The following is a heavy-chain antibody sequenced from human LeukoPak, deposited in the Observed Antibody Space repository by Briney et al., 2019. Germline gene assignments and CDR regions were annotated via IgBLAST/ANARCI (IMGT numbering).Heavy chain of an antibody. J-gene: IGHJ4*02. Sequence: SVKVSCKASGDTFSRYAISWVRQAPGQGLQWLGGINHIFGTASYAQKFQVRVTVIADESTSTAYMELTSLTSEDTAVYYCATHPPSQFYFDFWGQGTLVTVSS. D-gene: IGHD5-24*01. V-gene: IGHV1-69*13. CDR2: INHIFGTA. CDR3: ATHPPSQFYFDF. CDR1: GDTFSRYA.